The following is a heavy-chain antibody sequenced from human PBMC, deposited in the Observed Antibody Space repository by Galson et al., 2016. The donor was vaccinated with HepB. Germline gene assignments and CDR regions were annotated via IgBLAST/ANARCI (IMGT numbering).Heavy chain of an antibody. CDR1: GFIVSSNY. D-gene: IGHD3-22*01. CDR2: IYISGST. Sequence: SLRLSCAASGFIVSSNYMTWVRQAPGKGLEWVSIIYISGSTYYADSVKGRFTISRDNSKNTLYLQMNRLRAEDTAVYYCARQAYYDSSGYYYPLGYWGQGTLVTVAS. V-gene: IGHV3-53*01. J-gene: IGHJ4*02. CDR3: ARQAYYDSSGYYYPLGY.